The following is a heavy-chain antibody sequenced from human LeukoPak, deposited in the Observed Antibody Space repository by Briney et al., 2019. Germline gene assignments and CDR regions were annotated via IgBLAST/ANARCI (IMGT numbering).Heavy chain of an antibody. CDR3: ARRPGPSGTPLDY. V-gene: IGHV3-48*04. CDR1: GFTFSSYS. J-gene: IGHJ4*02. D-gene: IGHD1-26*01. CDR2: ISSSGSTI. Sequence: GGSLRPSCAASGFTFSSYSMNWVRQAPGKGLEWVSYISSSGSTIYYADSVKGRFTISRDNAKNSLYLQMNSLRAEDTAVYYCARRPGPSGTPLDYWGQGTLVTVSS.